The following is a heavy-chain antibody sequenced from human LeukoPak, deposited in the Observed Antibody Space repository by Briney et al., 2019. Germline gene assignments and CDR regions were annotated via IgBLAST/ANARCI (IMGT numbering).Heavy chain of an antibody. J-gene: IGHJ4*02. V-gene: IGHV1-2*02. D-gene: IGHD1-1*01. CDR2: INPKSGST. Sequence: ASVKVSCKASGHTFTDYYMHWVRQAPGQGLEWMGWINPKSGSTNYAQQYQGGVNMTRDTSIRTAYMELSSLRPDDTAVYFCARDGKGSGMTYDYWGQGTLVTVSS. CDR3: ARDGKGSGMTYDY. CDR1: GHTFTDYY.